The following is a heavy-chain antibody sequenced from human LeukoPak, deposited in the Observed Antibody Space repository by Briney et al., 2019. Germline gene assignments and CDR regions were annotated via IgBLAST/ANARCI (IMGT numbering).Heavy chain of an antibody. V-gene: IGHV1-18*01. J-gene: IGHJ4*02. CDR1: GYTLTSYG. Sequence: ASVKVSCKASGYTLTSYGISWVRQAPGQGLEWMGWISAYNGNTSFTQKLQGRVTMTTDTSTSTAYMELRSLRSDDTAVYYCARDHDSSGYWVFDYWGQGTPVTVSS. CDR2: ISAYNGNT. D-gene: IGHD3-22*01. CDR3: ARDHDSSGYWVFDY.